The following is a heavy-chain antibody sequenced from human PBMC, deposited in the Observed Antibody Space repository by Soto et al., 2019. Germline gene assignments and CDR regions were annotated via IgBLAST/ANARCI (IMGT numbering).Heavy chain of an antibody. V-gene: IGHV1-69*04. D-gene: IGHD3-10*01. CDR3: ARDCVPEPGSGSYCLPSRSNYILDY. Sequence: SVKVSCKASGGTFSSYTISWVRQAPGQGLEWMGRIIPILGIANYAQKFQGRVTITADKSTSTAYMELSSLRSEDTAVYYCARDCVPEPGSGSYCLPSRSNYILDYWGQGTLVTVSS. J-gene: IGHJ4*02. CDR2: IIPILGIA. CDR1: GGTFSSYT.